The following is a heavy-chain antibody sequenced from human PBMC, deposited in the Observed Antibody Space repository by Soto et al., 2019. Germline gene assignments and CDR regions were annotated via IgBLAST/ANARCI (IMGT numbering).Heavy chain of an antibody. V-gene: IGHV1-46*01. CDR3: ARGGSVVVMTDGFDY. J-gene: IGHJ4*02. D-gene: IGHD2-21*01. Sequence: QVQLVQSGAEVKKPGASVKVSCKTSGYTFTNYYMHWVRQAPGQGLEWMAIINPSGGSTKYAQKFQGRVTMTRDTSTSTVYMELSSPRSEDTAVYYCARGGSVVVMTDGFDYWGQGTLVTVSS. CDR2: INPSGGST. CDR1: GYTFTNYY.